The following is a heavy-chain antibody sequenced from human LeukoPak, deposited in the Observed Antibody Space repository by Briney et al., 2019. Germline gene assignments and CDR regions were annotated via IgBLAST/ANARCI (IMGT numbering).Heavy chain of an antibody. CDR1: GGSISSHY. D-gene: IGHD1-26*01. CDR3: ASTSYRGPFDY. V-gene: IGHV4-4*09. J-gene: IGHJ4*02. Sequence: SETLSLTCTVSGGSISSHYWSWIRQPPGKGLEWIGYIYTSGSTNYNPSLKSRVTISVDTSKNQFSLKLSSVTAADTAVYYCASTSYRGPFDYWGQGTLVTVSS. CDR2: IYTSGST.